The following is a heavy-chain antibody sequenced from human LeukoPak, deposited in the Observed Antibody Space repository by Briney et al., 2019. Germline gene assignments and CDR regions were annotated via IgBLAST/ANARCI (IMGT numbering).Heavy chain of an antibody. V-gene: IGHV1-8*01. CDR2: MNPNSGHT. CDR1: GYTFTSYD. CDR3: ARSFVGTRKRNDY. D-gene: IGHD4-23*01. J-gene: IGHJ4*02. Sequence: GASVKVSCKASGYTFTSYDIIWVRQASGQGLGWMGWMNPNSGHTGYPHKFQGRVTMTRSTSISTAYMELTGLTSEDSAVYYCARSFVGTRKRNDYWGQGTLVTVSS.